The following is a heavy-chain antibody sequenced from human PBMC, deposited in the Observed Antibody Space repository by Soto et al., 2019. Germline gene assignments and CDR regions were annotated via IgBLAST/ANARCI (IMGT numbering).Heavy chain of an antibody. V-gene: IGHV1-46*01. CDR2: INPSGGST. CDR3: ARDMGIVGATMLD. Sequence: SVKVSCKASGYTFTSYYMHCVRQAPGQGLEWMGIINPSGGSTSYAQKFQGRVTMTRDTSTSTVYMELSSVRSEDTAVYYCARDMGIVGATMLDWGQGTLVTVSS. CDR1: GYTFTSYY. D-gene: IGHD1-26*01. J-gene: IGHJ4*02.